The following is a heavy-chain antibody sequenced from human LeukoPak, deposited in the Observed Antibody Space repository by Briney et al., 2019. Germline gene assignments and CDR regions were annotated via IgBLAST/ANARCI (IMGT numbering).Heavy chain of an antibody. CDR1: AYSFTDYY. J-gene: IGHJ4*02. CDR2: INPNTGGT. Sequence: GGSVKVSCKASAYSFTDYYMHWVRQAPGQGLEWMGRINPNTGGTDYAQIFKGRFTMSRDTSINTAYMELSRLGSDDTAVYYCARSSPTYSFDSSGYYYGDYWGQGTLVTVSS. D-gene: IGHD3-22*01. CDR3: ARSSPTYSFDSSGYYYGDY. V-gene: IGHV1-2*06.